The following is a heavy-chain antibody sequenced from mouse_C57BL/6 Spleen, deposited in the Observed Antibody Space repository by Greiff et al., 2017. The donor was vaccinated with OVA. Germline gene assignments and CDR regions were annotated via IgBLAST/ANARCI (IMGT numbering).Heavy chain of an antibody. CDR3: ARRHYYGSSLYWYFDV. V-gene: IGHV1-26*01. Sequence: EVQLQQSGPELVKPGASVKISCKASGYTFTDYYMNWVKQSHGKSLEWIGDINPNNGGTSYNQKFKGKATLTVDKSSSTAYMELRSLTSEDSAVYYCARRHYYGSSLYWYFDVWGTGTTVTVSS. D-gene: IGHD1-1*01. CDR1: GYTFTDYY. CDR2: INPNNGGT. J-gene: IGHJ1*03.